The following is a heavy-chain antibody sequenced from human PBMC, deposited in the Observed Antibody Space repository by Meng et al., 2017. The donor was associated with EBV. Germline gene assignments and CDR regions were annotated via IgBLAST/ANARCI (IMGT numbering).Heavy chain of an antibody. V-gene: IGHV1-69*01. CDR3: ASESGRGYTPDY. CDR1: GGPFRYYA. CDR2: FLPRLGAP. Sequence: QGQLVKSAAEVKKPGSSWKVSCKTSGGPFRYYAISWVRQAPGQGLEWLGGFLPRLGAPNYAQKFHGRVKITADESTSTHYMDLSSLRSEDTAIYYCASESGRGYTPDYWGQGTLVTVSS. D-gene: IGHD3-10*01. J-gene: IGHJ4*02.